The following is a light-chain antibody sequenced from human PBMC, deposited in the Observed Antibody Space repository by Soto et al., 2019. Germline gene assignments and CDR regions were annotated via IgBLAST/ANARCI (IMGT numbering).Light chain of an antibody. Sequence: DIQLTQSPSFLSASVGDRVTITCRASQDISTYLAWYQQKPGKAPKLLIHTASTLQSGVPSRFSGSGSGTEFTLTISSLQPEDFASYYCQHRHSYPITVGQGTRLDI. CDR1: QDISTY. CDR3: QHRHSYPIT. CDR2: TAS. V-gene: IGKV1-9*01. J-gene: IGKJ5*01.